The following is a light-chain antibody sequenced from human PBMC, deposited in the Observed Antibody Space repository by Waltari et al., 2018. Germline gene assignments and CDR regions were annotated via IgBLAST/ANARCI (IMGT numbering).Light chain of an antibody. CDR2: EAS. CDR3: QQRSIWPPIT. V-gene: IGKV3-11*01. CDR1: QSVDRY. J-gene: IGKJ5*01. Sequence: EIVMTQSPATLSLSPGERATLSCRASQSVDRYLAWYQQKPGQAPRLLIYEASNRATGIPARCSGSGSGTDFTLTISSLEPEDFAVYYCQQRSIWPPITFGQGTRLEIK.